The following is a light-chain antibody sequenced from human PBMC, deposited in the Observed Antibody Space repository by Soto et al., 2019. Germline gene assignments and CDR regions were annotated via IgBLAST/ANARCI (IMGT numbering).Light chain of an antibody. CDR1: QSVGSN. J-gene: IGKJ2*01. V-gene: IGKV3-15*01. CDR3: QQYNNWPPMYT. CDR2: GAS. Sequence: EIVMTQSPATLSVSPGERATLSCRASQSVGSNLAWYQQKPGQAPRLLIYGASTRATGIPARFSGSGSGTEFTLINSSLQAEDVGVYFWQQYNNWPPMYTFGQGTKLEIK.